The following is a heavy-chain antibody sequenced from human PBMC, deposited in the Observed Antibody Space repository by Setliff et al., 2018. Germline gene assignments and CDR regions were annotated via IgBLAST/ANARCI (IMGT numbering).Heavy chain of an antibody. CDR2: ILFSGDT. CDR1: GYSISSGFS. D-gene: IGHD3-10*01. V-gene: IGHV4-38-2*02. J-gene: IGHJ6*03. Sequence: SETLSLTCAVSGYSISSGFSRVWIRQSPGKGLEWIGRILFSGDTYYNPSLNSRVTISADTSKNQFSLNLSSVTAADTAVYYCARDNRARHYMDVWGKGATVTVSS. CDR3: ARDNRARHYMDV.